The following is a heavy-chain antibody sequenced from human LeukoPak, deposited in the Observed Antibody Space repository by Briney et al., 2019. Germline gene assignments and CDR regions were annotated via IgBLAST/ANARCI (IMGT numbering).Heavy chain of an antibody. Sequence: QAGGSLRLSCAASGFTFSTYPMIWVRQAPGKGLDSFASISGSGGTTYYTDSVKGRFTISRDNFKNTVYQQMNSLRAEDTAVYYCAKVMSTTVSYWYGMDAWGQGTTVTVSS. V-gene: IGHV3-23*01. CDR1: GFTFSTYP. CDR2: ISGSGGTT. J-gene: IGHJ6*02. D-gene: IGHD5/OR15-5a*01. CDR3: AKVMSTTVSYWYGMDA.